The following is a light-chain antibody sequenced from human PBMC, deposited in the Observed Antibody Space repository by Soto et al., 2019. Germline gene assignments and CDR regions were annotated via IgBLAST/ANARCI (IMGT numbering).Light chain of an antibody. Sequence: QSVLTQPASVSGSPGQSITISCTGTSSDVGGYNYVSWYRQHPGKAPKLMIYEVSNRPSGVSNRFSGSKSGNTASLTISGLQAEDEADYYCSSYTSSSTRNVVFGGGTKLTVL. V-gene: IGLV2-14*01. CDR2: EVS. CDR1: SSDVGGYNY. J-gene: IGLJ2*01. CDR3: SSYTSSSTRNVV.